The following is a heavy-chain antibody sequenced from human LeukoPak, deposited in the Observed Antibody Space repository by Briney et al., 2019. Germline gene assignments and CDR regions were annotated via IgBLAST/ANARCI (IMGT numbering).Heavy chain of an antibody. Sequence: GGSLRLSCSASEFTFSSYWMHWVRQAPGKGLVWVSRINSDGSQPSYADSVKGRFTISRDNAENTLYLQMDSLRAEDTAVYYCARDGQYYFDTPGLYGGLNLWGQGALVTVSS. J-gene: IGHJ4*02. V-gene: IGHV3-74*01. CDR3: ARDGQYYFDTPGLYGGLNL. D-gene: IGHD3-22*01. CDR1: EFTFSSYW. CDR2: INSDGSQP.